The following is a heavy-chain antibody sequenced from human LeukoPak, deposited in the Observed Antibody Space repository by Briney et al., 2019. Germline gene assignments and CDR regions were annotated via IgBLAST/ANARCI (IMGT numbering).Heavy chain of an antibody. CDR2: IYPGNSHT. CDR1: GYSFTTYW. V-gene: IGHV5-51*01. CDR3: ARVLKYYYDSSGYPAGDAFDI. Sequence: GESLKISCKSSGYSFTTYWIGWVRQMPGKGLEWMGIIYPGNSHTRYSPSFQGQVTISADKSISTAYLQWSSLKASDTAMYYCARVLKYYYDSSGYPAGDAFDIWGQGTMVTVSS. J-gene: IGHJ3*02. D-gene: IGHD3-22*01.